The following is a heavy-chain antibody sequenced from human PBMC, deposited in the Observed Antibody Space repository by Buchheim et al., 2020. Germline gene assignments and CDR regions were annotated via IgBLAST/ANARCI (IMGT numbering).Heavy chain of an antibody. CDR3: AIDYDSRGYYPLGY. CDR2: INHSGST. D-gene: IGHD3-22*01. Sequence: QVQLQQWGAGLLKPSETLSLTCAVYGGSFSGYYWCWFRQPPGRGREWIGEINHSGSTNYNPSLKSRVTISVDKSKNKFSLMLSAVTAADRAAYYCAIDYDSRGYYPLGYWGQGTL. J-gene: IGHJ4*02. V-gene: IGHV4-34*01. CDR1: GGSFSGYY.